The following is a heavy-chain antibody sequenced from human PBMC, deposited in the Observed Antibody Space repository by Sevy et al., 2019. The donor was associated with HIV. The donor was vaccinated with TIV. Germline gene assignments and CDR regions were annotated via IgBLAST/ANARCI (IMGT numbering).Heavy chain of an antibody. D-gene: IGHD3-3*01. V-gene: IGHV3-30*03. J-gene: IGHJ4*02. CDR3: ARDGDYDFWSGFFDY. CDR2: ISYDGSNK. CDR1: GFTFSSYG. Sequence: GGSLRLSCAASGFTFSSYGMHWVRQAPGKGLEWVAVISYDGSNKYYADSVKGRFTISRDNSKNTLYLQMNSLRAEDTAVYYCARDGDYDFWSGFFDYWGQGTLVTVSS.